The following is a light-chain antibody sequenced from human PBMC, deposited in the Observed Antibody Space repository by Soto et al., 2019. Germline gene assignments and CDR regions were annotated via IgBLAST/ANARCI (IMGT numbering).Light chain of an antibody. CDR3: YEYDNLPYT. J-gene: IGKJ2*01. CDR1: QDISNY. V-gene: IGKV1-33*01. Sequence: DSQMTQSPSSLSASVVDRVTITCQASQDISNYLNWYQQKPWKAPKLLIYDASNLETGVPSRLTGIGSVTDFTFSIRVLQPEYIATYYFYEYDNLPYTFGQGNKCEIK. CDR2: DAS.